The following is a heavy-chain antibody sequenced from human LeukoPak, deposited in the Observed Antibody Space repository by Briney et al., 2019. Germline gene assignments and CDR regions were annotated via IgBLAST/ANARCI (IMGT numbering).Heavy chain of an antibody. CDR3: ARDPYCSSTSCYGPFDY. Sequence: SVKVSCKASGGTFSSYAISWVRQAPGQGLEWMGGIIPIFGTANYAQKFQGRVTIIADESTSTAYMELSSLRSEDTAVYYCARDPYCSSTSCYGPFDYWGQGTLVTVSS. CDR2: IIPIFGTA. V-gene: IGHV1-69*13. D-gene: IGHD2-2*01. CDR1: GGTFSSYA. J-gene: IGHJ4*02.